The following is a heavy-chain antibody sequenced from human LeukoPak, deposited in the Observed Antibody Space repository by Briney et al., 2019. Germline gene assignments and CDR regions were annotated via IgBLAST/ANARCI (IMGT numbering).Heavy chain of an antibody. V-gene: IGHV7-4-1*02. CDR1: GYTFSNYG. CDR2: INTNTGNP. CDR3: YDYGDYQSGDAFDI. J-gene: IGHJ3*02. Sequence: GASVKVSCKASGYTFSNYGLTWVRQAPGQGLEWMGWINTNTGNPTYAQGFTGRFVFSLDTSVSTAYLQISSLKAEDTAVYYCYDYGDYQSGDAFDIWGQGTMVTVSS. D-gene: IGHD4-17*01.